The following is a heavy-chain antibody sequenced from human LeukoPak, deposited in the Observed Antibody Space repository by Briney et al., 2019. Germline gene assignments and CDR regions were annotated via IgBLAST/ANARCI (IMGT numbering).Heavy chain of an antibody. V-gene: IGHV1-69*10. CDR2: FIPLVSLA. D-gene: IGHD2-8*02. CDR3: ASPSSYDTGGYESRPGAFDV. J-gene: IGHJ3*01. Sequence: ASVKVSCKASGGNFYSYAISWVRQAPGQGLEWMGVFIPLVSLAKHAQRFQDRIRITAEISASTAYMELRDLRSEDTAVYFCASPSSYDTGGYESRPGAFDVWGQGTLLTVSS. CDR1: GGNFYSYA.